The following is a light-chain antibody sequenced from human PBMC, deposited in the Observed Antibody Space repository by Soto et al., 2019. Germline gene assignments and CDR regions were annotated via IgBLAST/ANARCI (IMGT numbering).Light chain of an antibody. Sequence: NFMLTQPHSASESPGKTVTISCTRSSGSIASNYVQGYQQRPGSSPTTVIYEDNQRPSGVPDRFSGSIDSSSNSASLTISGLKTEDEADYYCQSYDSSNLWVFGGGTKLTVL. V-gene: IGLV6-57*01. J-gene: IGLJ3*02. CDR1: SGSIASNY. CDR3: QSYDSSNLWV. CDR2: EDN.